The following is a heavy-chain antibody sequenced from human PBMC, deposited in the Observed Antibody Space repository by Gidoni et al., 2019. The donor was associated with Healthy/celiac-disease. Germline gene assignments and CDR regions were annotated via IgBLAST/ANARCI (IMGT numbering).Heavy chain of an antibody. CDR2: IYYSGST. J-gene: IGHJ3*02. CDR3: ARFESDSSSRYDAFDI. CDR1: GGSISSYY. Sequence: QVQLQESGPGLVKPSETLSLTCTVSGGSISSYYWSWIRQPPGKGLEWIGYIYYSGSTNYNPSLKSRVTISVDTSKNQFSLKLSSVTAADTAVYYCARFESDSSSRYDAFDIWGQGTMVTVSS. V-gene: IGHV4-59*08. D-gene: IGHD6-13*01.